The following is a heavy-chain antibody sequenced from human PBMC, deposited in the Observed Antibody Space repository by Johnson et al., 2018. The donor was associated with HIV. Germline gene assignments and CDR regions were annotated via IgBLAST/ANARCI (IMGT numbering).Heavy chain of an antibody. J-gene: IGHJ3*02. D-gene: IGHD4-17*01. CDR3: AKDRVTVTDAFDI. CDR2: ISYDGSNK. V-gene: IGHV3-30*18. CDR1: GFTFSSYG. Sequence: QMQLVESGGGVVQPGRSLRLSCAASGFTFSSYGMHWVRQAPGKGLEWVAVISYDGSNKYYADSVKGRFTISRDNSKNTLYLQMNSLRADDTAVYYCAKDRVTVTDAFDIWGQGTMVTVS.